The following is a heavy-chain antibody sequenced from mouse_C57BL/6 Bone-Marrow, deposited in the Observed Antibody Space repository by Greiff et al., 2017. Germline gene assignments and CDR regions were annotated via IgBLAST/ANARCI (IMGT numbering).Heavy chain of an antibody. Sequence: QVQLQQSGAELARPGASVKLSCKASGYTFTSYGISWVKQRTGQGLEWIGEIYPRSGNTYYNEKFKGKATLTADKSSSTAYMELRSLTSEDSAVYFCARVGGLLSTVVDYFDYWGKGTTLTVSS. CDR2: IYPRSGNT. CDR1: GYTFTSYG. D-gene: IGHD1-1*01. V-gene: IGHV1-81*01. CDR3: ARVGGLLSTVVDYFDY. J-gene: IGHJ2*01.